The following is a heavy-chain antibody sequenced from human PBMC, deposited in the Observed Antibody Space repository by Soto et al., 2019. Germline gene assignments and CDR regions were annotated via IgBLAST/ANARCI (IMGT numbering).Heavy chain of an antibody. CDR3: AKRAGEGYYYYMDV. CDR1: GFTFSSDG. V-gene: IGHV3-30*18. J-gene: IGHJ6*03. D-gene: IGHD7-27*01. Sequence: QVQLVESGGGVVQPGRSLRLSCAASGFTFSSDGMHWVRQAPGKGLEWVAVISYDGSNKYYADSVKGRFTISRDNSKNTLYLQMNSLRAEDTAVYYCAKRAGEGYYYYMDVWGKGTTVTVSS. CDR2: ISYDGSNK.